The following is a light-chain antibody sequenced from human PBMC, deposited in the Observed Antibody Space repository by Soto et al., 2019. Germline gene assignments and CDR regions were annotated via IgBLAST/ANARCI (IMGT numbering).Light chain of an antibody. J-gene: IGLJ1*01. CDR2: QDS. CDR1: KLGDKY. Sequence: SYELTQPPSVSVSPGQTASITCSGDKLGDKYACWYQQKPGQSPVLVIYQDSKRPSGIPERFSGSNSGNTATLTISGTQAMDEADYSCQAWDSSTYVFGTRTELTVL. CDR3: QAWDSSTYV. V-gene: IGLV3-1*01.